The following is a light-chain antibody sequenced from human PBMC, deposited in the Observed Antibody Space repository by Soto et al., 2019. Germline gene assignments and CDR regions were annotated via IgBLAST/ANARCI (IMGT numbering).Light chain of an antibody. CDR2: EGS. J-gene: IGLJ3*02. Sequence: QSVLTQPASVSGSPGQSITISCTAISSDVGSYNLVSWNQQHPGKAPKLMIYEGSKRPSGVSNRFSGSKSGNTASLTISGLQAEDEADYYCCSYAGSSTWVFGGGTKLTVL. CDR3: CSYAGSSTWV. CDR1: SSDVGSYNL. V-gene: IGLV2-23*01.